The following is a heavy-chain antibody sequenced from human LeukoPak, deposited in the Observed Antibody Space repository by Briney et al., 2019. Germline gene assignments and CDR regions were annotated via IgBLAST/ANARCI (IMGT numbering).Heavy chain of an antibody. Sequence: GGSLRLSCEASGFTFNTHWMNWVRHAPGKGLEWMANISPDGGAEVYVDSVKGRFTISRDNAKNSVHLQMNNVRAEGTGVYYCSGRSGFSSIYWGQGILVTVSS. D-gene: IGHD2-2*01. CDR3: SGRSGFSSIY. CDR1: GFTFNTHW. CDR2: ISPDGGAE. J-gene: IGHJ4*02. V-gene: IGHV3-7*01.